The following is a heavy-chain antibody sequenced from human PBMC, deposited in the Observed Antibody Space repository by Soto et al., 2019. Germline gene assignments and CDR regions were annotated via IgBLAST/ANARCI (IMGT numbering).Heavy chain of an antibody. J-gene: IGHJ4*02. CDR3: AKDSGGFCSTISCYYFDY. CDR1: GFTFSSYA. Sequence: GGSLRLSCGSSGFTFSSYAMSWVRQAPGKGLEWVSAISGSGGNTYHADSVKGRFSISRDNSKNTLYLQMNSLRAEDTALYYCAKDSGGFCSTISCYYFDYWGQGTLVTVS. V-gene: IGHV3-23*01. D-gene: IGHD2-2*01. CDR2: ISGSGGNT.